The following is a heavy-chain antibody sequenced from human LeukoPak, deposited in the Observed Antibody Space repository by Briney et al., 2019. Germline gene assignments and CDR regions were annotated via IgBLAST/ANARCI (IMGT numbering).Heavy chain of an antibody. CDR1: GGTFSSYA. D-gene: IGHD3-22*01. V-gene: IGHV1-69*13. Sequence: ASVNVSCKASGGTFSSYAISWVRQAPGQGLEWMGGIIPIFGTANYAQKFQGRVTITADESTSTAYMELSSLRSEDTAVYYCASTGPTYYYDSSGYYWGQGTLVTVSS. CDR3: ASTGPTYYYDSSGYY. J-gene: IGHJ4*02. CDR2: IIPIFGTA.